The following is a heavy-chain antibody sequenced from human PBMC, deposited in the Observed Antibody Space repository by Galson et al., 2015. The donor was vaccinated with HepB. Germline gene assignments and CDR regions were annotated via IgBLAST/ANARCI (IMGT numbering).Heavy chain of an antibody. CDR3: ARGEHGNRVSLFDP. CDR2: TYYRTKWYD. J-gene: IGHJ5*02. CDR1: GDSVSRTSAS. V-gene: IGHV6-1*01. D-gene: IGHD1-14*01. Sequence: CAISGDSVSRTSASWHWIRQSPSRGLEWLGRTYYRTKWYDDYEVSVRSRISINPDTSKNQVSLHLNSVTPKDTAVYYCARGEHGNRVSLFDPWGQGVLVTVSS.